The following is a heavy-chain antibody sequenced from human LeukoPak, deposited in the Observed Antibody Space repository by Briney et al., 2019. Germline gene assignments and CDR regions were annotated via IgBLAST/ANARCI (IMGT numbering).Heavy chain of an antibody. Sequence: GGSLRLSCAASGFTFGDYTMHWVRQAPGKGLEWVAVISYDGSNKYYADSVKGRFTISRDNSKNTLYLQMNSLRAEDTAVYYCARAGGTDYRDNNWFDPWGQGTLVTVSS. CDR3: ARAGGTDYRDNNWFDP. D-gene: IGHD4-11*01. CDR1: GFTFGDYT. J-gene: IGHJ5*02. CDR2: ISYDGSNK. V-gene: IGHV3-30-3*01.